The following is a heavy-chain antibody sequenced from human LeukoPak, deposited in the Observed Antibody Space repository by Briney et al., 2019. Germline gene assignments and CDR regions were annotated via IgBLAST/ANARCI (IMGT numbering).Heavy chain of an antibody. J-gene: IGHJ6*03. D-gene: IGHD3-10*01. Sequence: GESLKISCKGSGYSFTSYWIGWVRQMPGKGLEWMGIIYPGDSDTRYSPSFQGQVTISADKSISTAYLQWSSLKASDTAMHYCARHRTMVRGVIIRYYYYYMDVWGKGTTVTVSS. CDR1: GYSFTSYW. V-gene: IGHV5-51*01. CDR2: IYPGDSDT. CDR3: ARHRTMVRGVIIRYYYYYMDV.